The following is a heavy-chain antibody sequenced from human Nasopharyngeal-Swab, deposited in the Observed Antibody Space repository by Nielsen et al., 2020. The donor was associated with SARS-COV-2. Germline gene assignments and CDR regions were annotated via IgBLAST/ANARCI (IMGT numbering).Heavy chain of an antibody. J-gene: IGHJ4*02. CDR1: GGSISTSSYY. D-gene: IGHD3-9*01. V-gene: IGHV4-39*01. CDR2: IFYSGST. CDR3: ARQFVDWSRPELFDY. Sequence: SETLSLTCTVSGGSISTSSYYWGWIRQPPGKGLEWIGSIFYSGSTYYNPSLKSRVTISVDTSKNQFSLKLSSVTAADTAVYYCARQFVDWSRPELFDYWGQGTLVTVSS.